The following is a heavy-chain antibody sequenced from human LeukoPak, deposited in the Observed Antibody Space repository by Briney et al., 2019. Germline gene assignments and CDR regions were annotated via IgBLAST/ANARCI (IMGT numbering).Heavy chain of an antibody. CDR2: IKQDGSEK. V-gene: IGHV3-7*01. D-gene: IGHD3-10*01. Sequence: GGSLRLSCAGSGFTFSSYWMSWVRQAPGKGLDWVANIKQDGSEKYSVDSVKGRFTISRDNAKNSLYLQMNRLRAEDTAVYYCAREVRFRAYFDLWGRGTLVTVSS. CDR3: AREVRFRAYFDL. CDR1: GFTFSSYW. J-gene: IGHJ2*01.